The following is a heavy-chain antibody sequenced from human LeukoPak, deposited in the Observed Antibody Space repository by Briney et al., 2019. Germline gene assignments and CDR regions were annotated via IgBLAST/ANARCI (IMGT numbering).Heavy chain of an antibody. V-gene: IGHV1-69*05. Sequence: GSSVKVSCKASVGTFSSYAIIWVRQAPGQGLEWMGGIIPIFGTANYAQKFQGRVTITTDESTSTAYIELSSLRSEDTAVYYCARHGSSSSAKDYYYYYMDVWGKGTTVTVSS. CDR1: VGTFSSYA. CDR2: IIPIFGTA. CDR3: ARHGSSSSAKDYYYYYMDV. D-gene: IGHD6-6*01. J-gene: IGHJ6*03.